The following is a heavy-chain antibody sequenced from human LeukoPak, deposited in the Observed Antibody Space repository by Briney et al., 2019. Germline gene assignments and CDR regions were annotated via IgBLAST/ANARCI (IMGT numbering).Heavy chain of an antibody. Sequence: ASVKVSCKASGYTFTSYGIIWVRQAPGQGPGWMGWISTYNGNTNYAQKFQGRVTMTRDTSTSTAYMELRSLRSDDTAVYYCARLAGYSSPTDAFDIWGQGTMVTVSS. CDR3: ARLAGYSSPTDAFDI. CDR2: ISTYNGNT. V-gene: IGHV1-18*01. D-gene: IGHD6-13*01. CDR1: GYTFTSYG. J-gene: IGHJ3*02.